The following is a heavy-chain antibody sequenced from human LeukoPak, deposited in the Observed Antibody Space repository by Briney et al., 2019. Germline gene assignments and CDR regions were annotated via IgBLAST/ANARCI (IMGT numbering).Heavy chain of an antibody. CDR1: GGSFSGYY. J-gene: IGHJ5*02. Sequence: SETLSLTCAVYGGSFSGYYWSWIRQPPGKGLEWIGEINHSGSTNYNPSLKSRVTISVDTSKNQFSLKLSSVTAGDTAVYYCARDFPYSNYSLNNWFDPWGQGTLVTVSS. CDR2: INHSGST. D-gene: IGHD4-11*01. V-gene: IGHV4-34*01. CDR3: ARDFPYSNYSLNNWFDP.